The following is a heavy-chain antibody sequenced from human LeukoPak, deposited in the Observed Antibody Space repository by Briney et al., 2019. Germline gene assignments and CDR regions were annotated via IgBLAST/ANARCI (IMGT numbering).Heavy chain of an antibody. Sequence: SETLSLTCTVSGGSISSYYWSWIRQPPGKGLEWIGYIYYSGSTNYNPSLKSRVTISVDTSKNQFSLKLSSVTAADTAVYYCARLVLFSGSSYYFDYWGQGTQVTVSS. V-gene: IGHV4-59*08. CDR3: ARLVLFSGSSYYFDY. J-gene: IGHJ4*02. CDR1: GGSISSYY. CDR2: IYYSGST. D-gene: IGHD1-26*01.